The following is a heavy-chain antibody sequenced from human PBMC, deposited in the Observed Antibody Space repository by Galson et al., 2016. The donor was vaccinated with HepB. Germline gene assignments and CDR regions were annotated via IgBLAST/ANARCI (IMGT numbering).Heavy chain of an antibody. CDR3: ARARDWELPNQYFDH. CDR2: INQDGSKK. Sequence: SLRLSCAVSGFTVSSNYMSWVRQAPGKGLEWVANINQDGSKKYYVDSVKGRFTISRDNAKNSLYLQMNSLRAEDTAVYYCARARDWELPNQYFDHWGQGTLVTVSS. V-gene: IGHV3-7*03. D-gene: IGHD1-26*01. J-gene: IGHJ4*02. CDR1: GFTVSSNY.